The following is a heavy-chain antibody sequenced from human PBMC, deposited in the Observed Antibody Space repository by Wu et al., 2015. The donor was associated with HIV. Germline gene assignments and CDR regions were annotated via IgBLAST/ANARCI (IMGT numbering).Heavy chain of an antibody. D-gene: IGHD2-15*01. CDR1: GYTFSDYA. Sequence: QVQLVQSGAEVKKPGASVKVSCKTSGYTFSDYAVHWVRQAPGQGLEWLGWLRHKTGGATYARELQGRVAMTWDTSISTAYIELSGLTSDDTAVYYCTRDELFRVDDAFXMWGQGTLVTSLQ. J-gene: IGHJ3*02. V-gene: IGHV1-2*02. CDR3: TRDELFRVDDAFXM. CDR2: LRHKTGGA.